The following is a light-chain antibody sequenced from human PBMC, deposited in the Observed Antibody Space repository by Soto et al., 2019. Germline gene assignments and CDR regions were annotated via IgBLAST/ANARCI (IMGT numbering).Light chain of an antibody. J-gene: IGKJ4*01. CDR2: AAS. V-gene: IGKV1-6*01. CDR3: LQDYSYPLT. CDR1: QGIKDD. Sequence: AIQMTQSPSSLSASVGDRVTITCRASQGIKDDLGWYQQKPGKAPKLLIYAASSLQSGVPSRFSGSGSGTAFSLTISSLQPEDFATYYCLQDYSYPLTFGGGTKVEIK.